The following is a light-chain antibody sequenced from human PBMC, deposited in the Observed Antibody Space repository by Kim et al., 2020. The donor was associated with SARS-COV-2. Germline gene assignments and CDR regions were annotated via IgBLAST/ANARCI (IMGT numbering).Light chain of an antibody. Sequence: SASVGDTVTITCRTSEDISNYLNWFQQKPGKAPKLLIYAASSLKSGVSPRFSGSGSGTDFSLTLTNLQPDDSATYYCQQCYSAPWTFGQGTKLEI. J-gene: IGKJ2*02. CDR1: EDISNY. CDR3: QQCYSAPWT. V-gene: IGKV1-39*01. CDR2: AAS.